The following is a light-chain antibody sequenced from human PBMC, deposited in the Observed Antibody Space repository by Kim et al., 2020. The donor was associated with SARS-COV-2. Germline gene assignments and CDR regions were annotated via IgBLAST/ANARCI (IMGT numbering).Light chain of an antibody. CDR1: NLGTKN. CDR3: QVWDSSTGV. CDR2: KDT. Sequence: SYELTQPLSVSVALGQTARITCGGNNLGTKNVHWYQQKPGQAPVLVMYKDTNRPSGIPERFSGSNSGNTATLTISRAQAGDEADYYCQVWDSSTGVFGGGTKLTVL. V-gene: IGLV3-9*01. J-gene: IGLJ3*02.